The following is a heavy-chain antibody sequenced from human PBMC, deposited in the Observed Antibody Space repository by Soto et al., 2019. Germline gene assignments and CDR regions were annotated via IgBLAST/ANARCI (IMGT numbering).Heavy chain of an antibody. CDR1: GFTFSSYS. V-gene: IGHV3-48*02. J-gene: IGHJ4*02. D-gene: IGHD5-12*01. CDR2: ISSSSSTI. Sequence: WVSLRLSCAASGFTFSSYSMNWVRQAPVKGLEWVSYISSSSSTIYYADSVKGRFTISRDNAKNSLYLQMNSLRDEDTAVYYCARSVEMATRRDYWGQGTPVTVSS. CDR3: ARSVEMATRRDY.